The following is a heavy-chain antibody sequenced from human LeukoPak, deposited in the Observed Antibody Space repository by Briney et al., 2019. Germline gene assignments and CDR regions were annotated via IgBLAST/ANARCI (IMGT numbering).Heavy chain of an antibody. D-gene: IGHD3-22*01. CDR2: ISWNSGSI. CDR1: GFTLDDYP. J-gene: IGHJ4*02. Sequence: GESLTLPCAVSGFTLDDYPMHWLRQPPGKGLVWVSGISWNSGSIGYADSVKGRFTIYRDNAKNSLYLQMNSLRAEDTALYYFAKGSSGYYYLDYWGQGTLVTVSS. V-gene: IGHV3-9*01. CDR3: AKGSSGYYYLDY.